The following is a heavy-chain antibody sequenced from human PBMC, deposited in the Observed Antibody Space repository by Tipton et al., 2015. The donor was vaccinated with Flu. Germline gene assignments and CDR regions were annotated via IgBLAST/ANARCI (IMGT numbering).Heavy chain of an antibody. V-gene: IGHV4-38-2*02. CDR2: IHQSGTT. CDR1: GDSIRSDYY. Sequence: TLSLTCTVSGDSIRSDYYWGWIRQPPGKGLEWIGSIHQSGTTYYKSSLKSRATISVDTSKNQFSLKLSSVTAADTAVYYCAMYYYDSSAYYSQGWFDYWGQGTLVTVSS. J-gene: IGHJ5*01. D-gene: IGHD3-22*01. CDR3: AMYYYDSSAYYSQGWFDY.